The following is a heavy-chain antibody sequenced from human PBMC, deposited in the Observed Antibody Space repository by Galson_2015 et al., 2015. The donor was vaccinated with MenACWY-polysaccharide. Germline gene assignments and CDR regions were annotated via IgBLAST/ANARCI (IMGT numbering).Heavy chain of an antibody. CDR3: ARVPPRMAPGAFDV. Sequence: SLRLSCAASGFAFSRYDMNWVRQAPGKGLEWVSYISSSGQTRYYGDAVKGRFTISRGNAENSMYLQMNSLRVEDTALYYCARVPPRMAPGAFDVWGQGTLVTVS. D-gene: IGHD5-24*01. CDR1: GFAFSRYD. CDR2: ISSSGQTR. J-gene: IGHJ3*01. V-gene: IGHV3-48*03.